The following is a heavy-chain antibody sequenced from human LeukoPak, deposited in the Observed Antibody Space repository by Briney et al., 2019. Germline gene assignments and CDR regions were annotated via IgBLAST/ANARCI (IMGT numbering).Heavy chain of an antibody. CDR2: IRYDGSNK. J-gene: IGHJ4*02. D-gene: IGHD4-11*01. Sequence: GGSLRLSCAASGFTFSSYSMNWVRQAPGKGLEWVAFIRYDGSNKYYADSVKGRFTISRDNSKNTLYLQMNSLRAEDTAVYYCTYSNYVADWGQGTLVTVSS. CDR1: GFTFSSYS. V-gene: IGHV3-30*02. CDR3: TYSNYVAD.